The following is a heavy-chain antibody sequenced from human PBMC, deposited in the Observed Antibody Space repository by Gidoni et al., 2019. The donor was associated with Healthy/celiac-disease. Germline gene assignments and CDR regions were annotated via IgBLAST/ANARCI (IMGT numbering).Heavy chain of an antibody. V-gene: IGHV2-5*02. J-gene: IGHJ5*02. CDR3: APNYGGNPVQGWFDP. CDR2: IYWDDDK. D-gene: IGHD4-17*01. Sequence: QITLKESGPTLVKPTQTLTLPCTFSGFSLSTSGVGVGWIRQPPGKALEWLALIYWDDDKRYSPSLKSRLTITKDTSKNQVVLTMTNMDPVDTATYYCAPNYGGNPVQGWFDPWGQGTLVTVSS. CDR1: GFSLSTSGVG.